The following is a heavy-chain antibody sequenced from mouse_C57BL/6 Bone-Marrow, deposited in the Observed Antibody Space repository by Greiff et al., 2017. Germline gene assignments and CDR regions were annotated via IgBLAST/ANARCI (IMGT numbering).Heavy chain of an antibody. D-gene: IGHD2-10*02. Sequence: QVQLQQSGAELVKPGASVKVSCKASGYTFTSYWMHWVKQRPGQGLEWIGRIHPSDSDTNYNQKFKGKATLTVDKSSSTAYMQLSSLTSEDSAVYYCATYGNYSYAMDYWGQGTSVTVSS. V-gene: IGHV1-74*01. J-gene: IGHJ4*01. CDR3: ATYGNYSYAMDY. CDR2: IHPSDSDT. CDR1: GYTFTSYW.